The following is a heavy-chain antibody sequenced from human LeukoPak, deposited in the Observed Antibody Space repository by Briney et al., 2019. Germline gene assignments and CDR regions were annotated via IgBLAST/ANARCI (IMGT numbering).Heavy chain of an antibody. CDR3: ARSEAGWYMDY. V-gene: IGHV4-34*01. Sequence: PSETLSLTCTVSGGSISSYYWSWIRQPPGKGLEWIGEINHSGSTNYNPSLKSRVTISVDTSKNQFSLKLSSVTAADTAVYYCARSEAGWYMDYWGQGTLVTVSS. CDR1: GGSISSYY. CDR2: INHSGST. D-gene: IGHD6-19*01. J-gene: IGHJ4*02.